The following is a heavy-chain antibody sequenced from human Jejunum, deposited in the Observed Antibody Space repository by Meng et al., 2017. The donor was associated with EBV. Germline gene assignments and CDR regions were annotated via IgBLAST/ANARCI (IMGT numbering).Heavy chain of an antibody. Sequence: QVQLQQSGPGLVKPSXXXXLXXXISGDSVSSNSAVWNWIRQSPSRGLEWLGRTYYRSKWYNEYAPSVESRITINPDTSKNQFSLQLNSVTPEDTAVYYCARDYQDLERFDYWGQGTLFTVSS. CDR1: GDSVSSNSAV. J-gene: IGHJ4*02. CDR2: TYYRSKWYN. V-gene: IGHV6-1*01. CDR3: ARDYQDLERFDY. D-gene: IGHD1-1*01.